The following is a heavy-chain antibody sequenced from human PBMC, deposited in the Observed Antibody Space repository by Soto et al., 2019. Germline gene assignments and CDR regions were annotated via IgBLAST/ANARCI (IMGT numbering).Heavy chain of an antibody. J-gene: IGHJ6*02. Sequence: SETLSLTCSVSGYSVSSSDYYWAWIRQPPGKGLEWIGSMFYSGLTYYNPSLKSRVTLSVDTSKTHFSVRLNSVTAADTAVYYCAPLTVSLSGPYGIHVWGQGTTVTVS. CDR3: APLTVSLSGPYGIHV. V-gene: IGHV4-39*01. CDR2: MFYSGLT. CDR1: GYSVSSSDYY. D-gene: IGHD2-15*01.